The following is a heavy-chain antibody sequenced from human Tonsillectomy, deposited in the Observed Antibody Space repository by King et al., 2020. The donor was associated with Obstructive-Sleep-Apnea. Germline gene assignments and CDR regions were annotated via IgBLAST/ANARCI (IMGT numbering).Heavy chain of an antibody. CDR3: ARDHNWAFDY. V-gene: IGHV3-48*02. Sequence: VQLVESGGGLVQPGGYLRLSCAGSGFDFGSYSFNWVRQTPGKGLEWISYIFTSSDFIFYADSVKGRFTVSRDSAKSLLFLQMDSLRDEDTGVYYCARDHNWAFDYWGQGILVTVSS. CDR2: IFTSSDFI. CDR1: GFDFGSYS. J-gene: IGHJ4*02. D-gene: IGHD3-16*01.